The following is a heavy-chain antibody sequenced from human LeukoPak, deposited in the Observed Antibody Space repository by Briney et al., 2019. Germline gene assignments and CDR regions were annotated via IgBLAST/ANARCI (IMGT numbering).Heavy chain of an antibody. CDR3: ARVMGRRRYCTNGVCYNWFDP. D-gene: IGHD2-8*01. CDR2: INPNSGGT. CDR1: GYTFTGYY. V-gene: IGHV1-2*02. Sequence: ASVRVSCKASGYTFTGYYMHWVRQAPGQGFEWMGWINPNSGGTNYAQKFQGRVTMTRDTSISTAYMELSRLRSDDTAVYYCARVMGRRRYCTNGVCYNWFDPWGQGTLVTVSS. J-gene: IGHJ5*02.